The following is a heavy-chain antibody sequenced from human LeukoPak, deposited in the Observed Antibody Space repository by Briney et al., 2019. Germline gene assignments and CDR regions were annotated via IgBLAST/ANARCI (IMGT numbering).Heavy chain of an antibody. CDR2: MNPNSGNT. V-gene: IGHV1-8*01. J-gene: IGHJ6*03. CDR1: GYTFTSYD. D-gene: IGHD6-13*01. Sequence: ASVKVSCKASGYTFTSYDINWVRQATGQGLEWMGWMNPNSGNTGYAQKFQGRVTMTRNTSISTAYMELSSLRSEDTAVYYCAGTAAGTSPYYYYMDVWGRGTTVTVSS. CDR3: AGTAAGTSPYYYYMDV.